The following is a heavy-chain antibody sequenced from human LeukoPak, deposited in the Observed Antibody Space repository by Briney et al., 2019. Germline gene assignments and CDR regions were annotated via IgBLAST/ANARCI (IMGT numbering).Heavy chain of an antibody. CDR3: ARGLWPLYYFDY. V-gene: IGHV4-61*02. Sequence: PSETLSPTCTVSGDSISSGSYYWSWIRQPAGKGLEWIGRIYTSGRIDYNPSLQSRLTISVDTSKNQFSLKLSSVTAADTAVYYCARGLWPLYYFDYWGQGTLVTVSS. CDR1: GDSISSGSYY. CDR2: IYTSGRI. J-gene: IGHJ4*02.